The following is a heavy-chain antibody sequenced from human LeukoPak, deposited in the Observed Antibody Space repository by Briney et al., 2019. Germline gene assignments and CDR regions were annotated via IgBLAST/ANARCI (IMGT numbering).Heavy chain of an antibody. V-gene: IGHV4-38-2*02. J-gene: IGHJ6*03. CDR3: ARQLYVSGSYYAPMDV. Sequence: SETLPLTCTVSGYSISSGYYWGWIRQPPGKGLEWIGSIYHSGSTYYNPSLKSRVTISVDTSKNQFSLKLSSVTAADTAVYFCARQLYVSGSYYAPMDVWGKGTTVTISS. CDR2: IYHSGST. D-gene: IGHD3-10*01. CDR1: GYSISSGYY.